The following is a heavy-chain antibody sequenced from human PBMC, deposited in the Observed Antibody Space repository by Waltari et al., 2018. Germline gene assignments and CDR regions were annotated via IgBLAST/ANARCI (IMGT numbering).Heavy chain of an antibody. D-gene: IGHD6-19*01. CDR1: GGSFSGYY. Sequence: QVQLQQWGAGLLKPSETLSLTCAVYGGSFSGYYWSWIRQPPGKGLEWIGEINHSGSTNNNPSLKSRVTISVDTSKKQFSLKLSFVTAADTAVYYCARAQPRPHYSSGWYDYWGQGTLVTVSS. CDR3: ARAQPRPHYSSGWYDY. V-gene: IGHV4-34*01. CDR2: INHSGST. J-gene: IGHJ4*02.